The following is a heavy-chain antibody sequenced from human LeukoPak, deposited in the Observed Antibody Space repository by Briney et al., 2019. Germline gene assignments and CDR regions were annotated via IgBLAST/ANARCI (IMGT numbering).Heavy chain of an antibody. D-gene: IGHD1-26*01. CDR1: GFTFSSYW. V-gene: IGHV3-7*03. CDR2: IKQDGSEK. J-gene: IGHJ4*02. CDR3: ARTGVQWELPLDY. Sequence: GGSLRLSCAASGFTFSSYWMSWVRQAPGKGLEWVANIKQDGSEKYYVDSVKGRFTISRDNAKNSLYLQMNSLRAEDTAVYYCARTGVQWELPLDYWGQGTLVTVSS.